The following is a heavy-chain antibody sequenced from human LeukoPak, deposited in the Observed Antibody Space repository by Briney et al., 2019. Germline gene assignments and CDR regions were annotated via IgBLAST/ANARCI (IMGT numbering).Heavy chain of an antibody. CDR2: INTDGSST. Sequence: GGSLRLSCAASGFTFSSYWMHWVRQAPGKGLVWVSRINTDGSSTNYADSVKGRFTISRDNAKNTLYLQMNSLRAEDTAVYYCTRGFWGWEVDYWGQGTLVTVSS. J-gene: IGHJ4*02. CDR1: GFTFSSYW. D-gene: IGHD3-16*01. V-gene: IGHV3-74*01. CDR3: TRGFWGWEVDY.